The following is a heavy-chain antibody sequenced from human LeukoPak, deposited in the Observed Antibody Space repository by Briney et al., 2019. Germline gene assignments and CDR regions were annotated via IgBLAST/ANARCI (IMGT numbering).Heavy chain of an antibody. J-gene: IGHJ3*02. Sequence: SETLSLTCTVSGGSFSSYCWSWIRQPAGKGLEWIGRIYTSGSTNYNPSLKSRVTISVDKSKNQFSLKLSSVTAEDTAVYYCARAHYVDTARTTNAFDIWGQGTMVTVSS. CDR2: IYTSGST. CDR3: ARAHYVDTARTTNAFDI. D-gene: IGHD5-18*01. V-gene: IGHV4-4*07. CDR1: GGSFSSYC.